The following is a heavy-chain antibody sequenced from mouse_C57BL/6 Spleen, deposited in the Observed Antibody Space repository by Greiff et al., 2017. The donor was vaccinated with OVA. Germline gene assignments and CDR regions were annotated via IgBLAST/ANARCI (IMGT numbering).Heavy chain of an antibody. CDR2: FYPGSGSI. V-gene: IGHV1-62-2*01. Sequence: QVQLQQSGAELVKPGASVKLSCKASGYTFTEYTIHWVKQRSGQGLEWIGWFYPGSGSIKYNEKFKDKATLTADKSSSTVYMELSRLTSEDSAVYFGARHGYDGYYGGVYFDYWGQGTTLTVSS. CDR1: GYTFTEYT. J-gene: IGHJ2*01. CDR3: ARHGYDGYYGGVYFDY. D-gene: IGHD2-3*01.